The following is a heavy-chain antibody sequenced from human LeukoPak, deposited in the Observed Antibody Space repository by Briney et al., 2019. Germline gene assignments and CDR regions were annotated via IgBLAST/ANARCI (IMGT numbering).Heavy chain of an antibody. J-gene: IGHJ4*02. D-gene: IGHD3-3*01. CDR1: GFTFSSYS. V-gene: IGHV3-48*04. Sequence: GGSLRLSCAASGFTFSSYSMNWARQAPGKGLEWVSYISSSRSTIYYADSVKGRFTISRDNAKNSLYLQMNSLRAEDTAVYYCARNPIFGGYYFDYWGQGTLVTVSS. CDR3: ARNPIFGGYYFDY. CDR2: ISSSRSTI.